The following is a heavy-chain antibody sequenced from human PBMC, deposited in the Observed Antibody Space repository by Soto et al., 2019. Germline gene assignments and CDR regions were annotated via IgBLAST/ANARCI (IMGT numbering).Heavy chain of an antibody. J-gene: IGHJ3*02. D-gene: IGHD6-19*01. V-gene: IGHV3-21*01. CDR3: WGGGWYGDAFDI. Sequence: GGSLRLSCAASGFTFSSYSMNWVRQAPGKGLEWVSSISSSSSYIYYADSVKGRFTISRDNAKNSLYLQMNSLRAEDTAVYYCWGGGWYGDAFDIWGQGTMVTVSS. CDR1: GFTFSSYS. CDR2: ISSSSSYI.